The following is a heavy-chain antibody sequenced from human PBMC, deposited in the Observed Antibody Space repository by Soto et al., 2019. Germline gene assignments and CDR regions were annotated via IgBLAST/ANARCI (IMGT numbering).Heavy chain of an antibody. V-gene: IGHV1-69*01. D-gene: IGHD6-13*01. J-gene: IGHJ6*02. CDR3: ARYEAAAATSGMDV. CDR1: GGTFSTYG. Sequence: QVQLVQSGAEGKKPGYSVKVSCKASGGTFSTYGINWVRQAPGQGLEWMGGIIPSFDTTNYAQKFQGKFTITADESTSTVYMELSSLRSEATAVYYCARYEAAAATSGMDVWGQGTTVTVSS. CDR2: IIPSFDTT.